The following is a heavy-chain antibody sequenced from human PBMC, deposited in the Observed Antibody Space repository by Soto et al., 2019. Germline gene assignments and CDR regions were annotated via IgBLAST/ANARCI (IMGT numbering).Heavy chain of an antibody. Sequence: EVHLLESGGGLVQPGGSLRLSCEASGFTFNNYAMTWVRQTPGKGVQWVSTISGSGSSTFYADSVRGRFTISRDNSKNTLYLQMNSLRAEDTALYYCAKEKIASTVADFFDYWGQGTLVTVSS. CDR3: AKEKIASTVADFFDY. V-gene: IGHV3-23*01. CDR2: ISGSGSST. CDR1: GFTFNNYA. D-gene: IGHD6-19*01. J-gene: IGHJ4*02.